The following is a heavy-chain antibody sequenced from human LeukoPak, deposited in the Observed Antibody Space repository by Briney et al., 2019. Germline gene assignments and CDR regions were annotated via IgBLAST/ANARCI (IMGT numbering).Heavy chain of an antibody. CDR1: GFTFSDYY. CDR2: ISNRGDTI. CDR3: ARKLSGCYFDY. Sequence: GGSLRLSCAASGFTFSDYYMNWIRQAPGKGLEWISFISNRGDTIYYADSVKGRSTMSRDNTKNSLYLQMNSLRAEDTAVYYCARKLSGCYFDYWGQGTLVTVSS. D-gene: IGHD1-26*01. V-gene: IGHV3-11*01. J-gene: IGHJ4*02.